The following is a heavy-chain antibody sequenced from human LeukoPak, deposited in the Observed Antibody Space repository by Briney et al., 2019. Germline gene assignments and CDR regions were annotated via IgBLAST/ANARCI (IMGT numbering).Heavy chain of an antibody. Sequence: GGSLRLSCAASGFTFSKYGMHWVRQAPDKGLEWVAVISYDGSNKYYADSVKGRFTISRDNSKNTLYLQMNSLRAEDTAIYYCAKDKSVTVAEYYFDYWGQGTLVTVSS. CDR2: ISYDGSNK. CDR1: GFTFSKYG. D-gene: IGHD6-19*01. J-gene: IGHJ4*02. V-gene: IGHV3-30*18. CDR3: AKDKSVTVAEYYFDY.